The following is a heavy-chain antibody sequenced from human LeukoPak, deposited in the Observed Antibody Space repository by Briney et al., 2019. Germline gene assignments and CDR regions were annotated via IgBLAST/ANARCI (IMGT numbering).Heavy chain of an antibody. CDR3: AKDIPRNDYNWGFDY. Sequence: GGSLRLSCAASGFTFSSYWMPWVRQAPGKGLVWVSRINSDGSSTSYADSVKGRFTISRDNAKNALYLQMNSLRAEDTALYYCAKDIPRNDYNWGFDYWGQGTLVTVSS. V-gene: IGHV3-74*01. CDR2: INSDGSST. CDR1: GFTFSSYW. D-gene: IGHD1-20*01. J-gene: IGHJ4*02.